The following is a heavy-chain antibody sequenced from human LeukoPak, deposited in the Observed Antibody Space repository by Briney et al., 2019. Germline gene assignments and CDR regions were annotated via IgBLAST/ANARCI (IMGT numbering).Heavy chain of an antibody. D-gene: IGHD5-18*01. CDR1: GFTFSTYA. CDR2: ISGSGGSA. V-gene: IGHV3-23*01. J-gene: IGHJ4*02. Sequence: GGSLRLSCAASGFTFSTYAMSWVRQAPGKGLEWVSAISGSGGSAYYADSVKGRFTISRDNSKNTLYLQMNSLRAEDTAVYYCAKESGYSYGCMDYWGQGTLVTVSS. CDR3: AKESGYSYGCMDY.